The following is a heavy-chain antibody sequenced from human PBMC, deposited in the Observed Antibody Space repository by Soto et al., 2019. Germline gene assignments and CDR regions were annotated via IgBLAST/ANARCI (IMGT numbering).Heavy chain of an antibody. CDR1: GFTFSSYG. Sequence: EVQLLESGGGLVQPGGSLRLSCVASGFTFSSYGMNWARQAPGKGLEWVSGISGSGDNTHYADAVKGRFTISRDNSKNTLYLQMNSLRTEDTAVYYCAKQSPYSNSWYGVDYWGQGTLVTVSS. V-gene: IGHV3-23*01. J-gene: IGHJ4*02. CDR2: ISGSGDNT. CDR3: AKQSPYSNSWYGVDY. D-gene: IGHD6-13*01.